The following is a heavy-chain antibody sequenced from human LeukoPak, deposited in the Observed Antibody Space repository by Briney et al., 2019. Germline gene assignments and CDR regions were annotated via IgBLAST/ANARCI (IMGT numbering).Heavy chain of an antibody. CDR3: ARPYDYVWGSYRF. Sequence: PGGSLRLSCEASGFTFSSYSMNWVRQAPGKGLEWVSSISSGSSYIYYADSVKGRFTISRDNAKNSLYLQMNSLRAEDTAVYYCARPYDYVWGSYRFWGQGTLVTVSS. D-gene: IGHD3-16*02. J-gene: IGHJ4*02. V-gene: IGHV3-21*06. CDR1: GFTFSSYS. CDR2: ISSGSSYI.